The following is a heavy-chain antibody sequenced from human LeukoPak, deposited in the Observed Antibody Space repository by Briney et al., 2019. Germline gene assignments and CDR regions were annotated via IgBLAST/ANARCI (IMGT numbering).Heavy chain of an antibody. Sequence: GGSLRLSCAASGFTFSSYWMHWVRQAPGKGLMWVSRINSDGSSTSYADSVNGRFTISRDNAKNTLYLQMNSLRAEDTAVYYCARGITIFGVAKVDYWGQGNLVTVSS. CDR1: GFTFSSYW. J-gene: IGHJ4*02. D-gene: IGHD3-3*01. CDR2: INSDGSST. V-gene: IGHV3-74*01. CDR3: ARGITIFGVAKVDY.